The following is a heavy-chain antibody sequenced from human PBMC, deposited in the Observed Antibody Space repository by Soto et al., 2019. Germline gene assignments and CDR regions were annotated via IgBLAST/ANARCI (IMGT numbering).Heavy chain of an antibody. CDR3: ATMNGYFEY. Sequence: EVQLLESGGGLVQPGGSLRLSCADSGFRFGSYSMSWVRQTPGKGLEWVAAITATGDRTYYADSVTGRFTISRDNSKKTHYLQMTSLRAEDTAMYYCATMNGYFEYWGQGTPVTVSS. CDR2: ITATGDRT. D-gene: IGHD3-22*01. V-gene: IGHV3-23*01. CDR1: GFRFGSYS. J-gene: IGHJ4*02.